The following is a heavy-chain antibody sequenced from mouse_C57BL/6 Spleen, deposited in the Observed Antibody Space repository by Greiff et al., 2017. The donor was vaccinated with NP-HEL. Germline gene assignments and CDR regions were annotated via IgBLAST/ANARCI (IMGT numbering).Heavy chain of an antibody. CDR3: TRRGWLLRAMDY. J-gene: IGHJ4*01. CDR1: GYTFTDYE. Sequence: QVQLQQSGAELVRPGASVTLSCKASGYTFTDYEMHWVKQTPVHGLEWIGAIDPETGGTAYNQKFKGKAILTADKSSSTAYMELRSLTSEDSAVYYCTRRGWLLRAMDYWGQGTSVTVSS. V-gene: IGHV1-15*01. D-gene: IGHD2-3*01. CDR2: IDPETGGT.